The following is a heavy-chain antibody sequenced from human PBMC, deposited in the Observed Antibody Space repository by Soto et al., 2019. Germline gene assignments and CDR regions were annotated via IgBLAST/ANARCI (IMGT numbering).Heavy chain of an antibody. Sequence: SETLSLTCTVSGDSVSSGSYYWSWIRQPPGKGLEWIGYIYYSGSTNYNPSLKSRVTISVDTSKNQFSLKLSSVTAADTAVYYCARMPGSYGYSYYGMDVWGQGTTVTVSS. CDR1: GDSVSSGSYY. V-gene: IGHV4-61*01. CDR3: ARMPGSYGYSYYGMDV. D-gene: IGHD3-16*01. CDR2: IYYSGST. J-gene: IGHJ6*02.